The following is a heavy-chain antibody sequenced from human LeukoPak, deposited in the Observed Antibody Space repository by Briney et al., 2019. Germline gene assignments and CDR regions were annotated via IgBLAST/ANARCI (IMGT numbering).Heavy chain of an antibody. V-gene: IGHV1-18*01. CDR2: ISAYNGNT. Sequence: GASVKVSCKASGYTFTSYGISWVRQAPGQGLEWMGWISAYNGNTNYAQKLQGRVTMTTDTSTSTAYMELRSLRSDDTAVYYCARDFFPQIAAAGSHPDYWGQGTLVTVSS. D-gene: IGHD6-13*01. CDR1: GYTFTSYG. CDR3: ARDFFPQIAAAGSHPDY. J-gene: IGHJ4*02.